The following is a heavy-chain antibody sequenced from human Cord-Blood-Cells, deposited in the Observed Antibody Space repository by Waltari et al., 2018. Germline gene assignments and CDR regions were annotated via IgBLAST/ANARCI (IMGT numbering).Heavy chain of an antibody. CDR2: INHSGST. Sequence: QVQLQQWGAGLLKPSETLSLTCAVYGGSFSGYYWSWIRQPPGKGLEWIGEINHSGSTNYNPSLKSRVTISVDTSKNQFSLKLSSVTAADTAVYYCARGHPQPGAFSSSWYYYYYGMDVWGQGTTVTVSS. CDR1: GGSFSGYY. J-gene: IGHJ6*02. V-gene: IGHV4-34*01. D-gene: IGHD6-13*01. CDR3: ARGHPQPGAFSSSWYYYYYGMDV.